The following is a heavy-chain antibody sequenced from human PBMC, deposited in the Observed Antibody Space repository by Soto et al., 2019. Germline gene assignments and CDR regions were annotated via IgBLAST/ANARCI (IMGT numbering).Heavy chain of an antibody. CDR2: IIPIFGTA. D-gene: IGHD5-12*01. J-gene: IGHJ4*02. CDR1: GGTFSSYA. CDR3: ASVPKMATFLYYFDY. Sequence: SVKVSCKASGGTFSSYAISWVRQAPGQGLEWMGGIIPIFGTANYAQKFQGRVTITADESTSTAYTELSSLRSEDTAVYYCASVPKMATFLYYFDYWGQGTLVTVSS. V-gene: IGHV1-69*13.